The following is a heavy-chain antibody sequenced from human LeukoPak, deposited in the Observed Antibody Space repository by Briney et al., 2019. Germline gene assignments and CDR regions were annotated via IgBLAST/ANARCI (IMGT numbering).Heavy chain of an antibody. Sequence: SETLSLTCTVAGGSISSYYWSWIRQPPGKGLEWIGYIYYSGSTNYNPSLKSRVTISVDTSKNQFSLKLSSVTAADTAVYYCASSGYGYFDYWGQGTLVTVSS. J-gene: IGHJ4*02. V-gene: IGHV4-59*01. D-gene: IGHD6-13*01. CDR3: ASSGYGYFDY. CDR1: GGSISSYY. CDR2: IYYSGST.